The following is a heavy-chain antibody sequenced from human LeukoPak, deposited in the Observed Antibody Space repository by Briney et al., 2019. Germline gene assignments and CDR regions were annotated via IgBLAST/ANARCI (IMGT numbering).Heavy chain of an antibody. CDR2: IYYSGST. CDR1: GGSIGSYY. V-gene: IGHV4-59*01. Sequence: SETLSLTCTVSGGSIGSYYWSWIRQPPGKGLEWIGYIYYSGSTNYNPSLKSRVTISVDTSKNQFSLKLSSVTAADTAVYYCARITKLQYFDYWGQGTLVTVSS. D-gene: IGHD3-16*01. J-gene: IGHJ4*02. CDR3: ARITKLQYFDY.